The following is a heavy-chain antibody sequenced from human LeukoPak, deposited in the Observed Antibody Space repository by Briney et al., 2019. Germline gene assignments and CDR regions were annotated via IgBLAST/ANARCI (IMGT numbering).Heavy chain of an antibody. CDR2: IYYSGST. CDR1: GGSISSYY. J-gene: IGHJ6*03. CDR3: ARDLNGHYMDV. Sequence: KPSETLSLTCTVSGGSISSYYWSWIRQPPGKGLEWIGYIYYSGSTNYSPSLKSRVTISVDTSKNQFSLKLSSVTAADTAVYYCARDLNGHYMDVWGKGTTVTVSS. V-gene: IGHV4-59*01.